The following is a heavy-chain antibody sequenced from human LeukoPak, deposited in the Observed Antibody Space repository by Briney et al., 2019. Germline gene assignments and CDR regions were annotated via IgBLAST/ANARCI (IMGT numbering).Heavy chain of an antibody. V-gene: IGHV4-34*01. CDR1: CGSFSGYY. CDR2: VTHRGVT. CDR3: ARDNSGNFLPGEHYYFLDV. D-gene: IGHD3-10*01. J-gene: IGHJ6*04. Sequence: SETLSLTCAVYCGSFSGYYWTWIRQSPGKGLEWIGDVTHRGVTHYIPSLRSRVTISLDTSRKQFSLSVSSVTAADTAVYYCARDNSGNFLPGEHYYFLDVWGKGTTVTVSS.